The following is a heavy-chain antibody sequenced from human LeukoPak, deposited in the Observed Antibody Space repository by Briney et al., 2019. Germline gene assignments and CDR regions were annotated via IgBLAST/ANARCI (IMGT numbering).Heavy chain of an antibody. D-gene: IGHD2-2*01. CDR1: GGSISSRSYY. V-gene: IGHV4-39*01. J-gene: IGHJ5*02. CDR2: IDYSGST. CDR3: ARLFSGGVVPAAKGGSWFHP. Sequence: KPSETLSLTSSVAGGSISSRSYYWGWIRQPPVKGLACRGSIDYSGSTYYNPSLKSRVTISVHTSKNQFSLKLSSVTAADTAVYYCARLFSGGVVPAAKGGSWFHPWGQGTLVTVSS.